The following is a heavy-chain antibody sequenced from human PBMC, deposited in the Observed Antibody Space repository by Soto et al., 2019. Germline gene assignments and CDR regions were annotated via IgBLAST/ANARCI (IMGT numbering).Heavy chain of an antibody. CDR1: GYRFSNFY. CDR2: INPCGGGT. Sequence: QVQLVQSGAEVRKPGASVKVSCKASGYRFSNFYMQWVRQAPGQGLEWVGIINPCGGGTSYAQKFQRRVSLTTDTSTSTAYMDLNSLTSEDTAVYYCASSGIAAAGAEYWGQGTLVIVST. D-gene: IGHD6-25*01. V-gene: IGHV1-46*01. J-gene: IGHJ4*02. CDR3: ASSGIAAAGAEY.